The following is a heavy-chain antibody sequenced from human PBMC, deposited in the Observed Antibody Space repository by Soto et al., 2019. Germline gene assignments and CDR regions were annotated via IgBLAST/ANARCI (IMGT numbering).Heavy chain of an antibody. CDR1: GGSISSYY. J-gene: IGHJ6*02. V-gene: IGHV4-59*08. CDR2: IYYSGST. Sequence: PSETLSLTCTVSGGSISSYYWSWIRQPPGKGLEWIGYIYYSGSTNYNPSLKSRVTISVDTSKNQFSLKLSSVTAADTAVYYCARSTTKYGMDVWGQGTTVTVSS. D-gene: IGHD1-1*01. CDR3: ARSTTKYGMDV.